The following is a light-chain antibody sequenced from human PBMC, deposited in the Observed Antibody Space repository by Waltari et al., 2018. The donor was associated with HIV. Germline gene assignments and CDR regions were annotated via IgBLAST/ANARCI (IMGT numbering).Light chain of an antibody. CDR3: AAWDTSLGGWV. CDR2: RNK. CDR1: KNNVDHQG. J-gene: IGLJ3*02. V-gene: IGLV10-54*04. Sequence: QAGLTQPPSLSKDLRQTATLTCTGDKNNVDHQGAAWLKHRQGHPPKLLFYRNKNRPSGIPYRFSAFRSGNTASLNISGLLADDEADYFCAAWDTSLGGWVFGGGTQLTVL.